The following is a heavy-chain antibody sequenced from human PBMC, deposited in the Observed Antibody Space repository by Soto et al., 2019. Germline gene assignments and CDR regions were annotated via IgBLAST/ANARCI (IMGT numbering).Heavy chain of an antibody. D-gene: IGHD3-9*01. J-gene: IGHJ4*02. CDR1: GFTFDDYA. CDR3: GNSPYNLLIGSAVDY. Sequence: GGSLRLSCAASGFTFDDYAMHWVRQGPGKGLEWVSGIRWNSGGIGYADSVKGRFTISRDNAKNSLYLQMDRLRPEDTAFYYCGNSPYNLLIGSAVDYWGQGTLATVSS. CDR2: IRWNSGGI. V-gene: IGHV3-9*01.